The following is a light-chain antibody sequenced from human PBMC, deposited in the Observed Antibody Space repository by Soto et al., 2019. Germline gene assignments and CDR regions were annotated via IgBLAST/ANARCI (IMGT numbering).Light chain of an antibody. CDR2: DNN. CDR3: EAWDSSLYVVI. Sequence: QSVLKQPPSVSAAPGQMVTISCSGSSSNIGNNYVSWYQQLPGTAPKLLIYDNNKRPSGIPDRFSGSKSGTSATLGITGLQTGDEADYYCEAWDSSLYVVIFGGGTKVTVL. J-gene: IGLJ2*01. CDR1: SSNIGNNY. V-gene: IGLV1-51*01.